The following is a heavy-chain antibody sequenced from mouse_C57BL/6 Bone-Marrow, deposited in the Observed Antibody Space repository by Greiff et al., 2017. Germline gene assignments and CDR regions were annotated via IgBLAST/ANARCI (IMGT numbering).Heavy chain of an antibody. D-gene: IGHD2-3*01. CDR3: ASGWLLLFAY. Sequence: EVKLVESGGGLVKPGGSLKLSCAASGFTFSSYAMSWVRQTPEKRLEWVATISDGGSYTYYPDNVKGRFTISRDNAKNNLYLQMSHLKSEDTAMYYCASGWLLLFAYWGQGTLVTVSA. V-gene: IGHV5-4*03. J-gene: IGHJ3*01. CDR2: ISDGGSYT. CDR1: GFTFSSYA.